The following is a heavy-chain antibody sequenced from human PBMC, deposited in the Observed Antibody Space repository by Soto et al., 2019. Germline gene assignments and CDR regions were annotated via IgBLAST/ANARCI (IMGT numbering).Heavy chain of an antibody. V-gene: IGHV3-7*01. CDR3: ARDSGTSDY. CDR2: IKQDGSET. J-gene: IGHJ4*02. Sequence: GGSLRLSCAASGFTFSTFWMCWVRQAPGKGLEWVANIKQDGSETYYVDSVKGRFTISRDNAKNSLYLQMNSLRAEDTAVYYCARDSGTSDYWGQGTLVTVSS. CDR1: GFTFSTFW. D-gene: IGHD1-1*01.